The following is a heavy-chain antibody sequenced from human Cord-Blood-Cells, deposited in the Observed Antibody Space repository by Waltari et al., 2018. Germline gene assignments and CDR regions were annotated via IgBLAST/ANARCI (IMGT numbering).Heavy chain of an antibody. CDR2: MNPNSVNT. D-gene: IGHD3-3*01. J-gene: IGHJ6*03. V-gene: IGHV1-8*03. Sequence: QVQLVQSGAEVKKPGASVKVSCKASGYTFTSYDINWVRQATGHGLEWMGWMNPNSVNTGYAQKFQGRVNITRNTSISTAYMERSSLRSEDTAEYYCARGITYFWSGYYYYYYMDVWGKGTTVTVSS. CDR1: GYTFTSYD. CDR3: ARGITYFWSGYYYYYYMDV.